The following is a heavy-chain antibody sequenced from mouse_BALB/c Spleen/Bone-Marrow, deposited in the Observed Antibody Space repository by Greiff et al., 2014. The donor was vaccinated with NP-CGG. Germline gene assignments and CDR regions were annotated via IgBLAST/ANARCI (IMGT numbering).Heavy chain of an antibody. CDR3: ARDINYDSYYWYFDV. J-gene: IGHJ1*01. CDR1: GFTFTDYY. V-gene: IGHV7-3*02. Sequence: EVQGVESGGGLVQPGGSLRLSCATSGFTFTDYYMSWVRQPPGQALEWLGFIRNKAKGYTTEYSASVKGRFTISRDNSLSIVYLQMNTLRAEDSATYYCARDINYDSYYWYFDVWGAGPRSPSPQ. D-gene: IGHD2-12*01. CDR2: IRNKAKGYTT.